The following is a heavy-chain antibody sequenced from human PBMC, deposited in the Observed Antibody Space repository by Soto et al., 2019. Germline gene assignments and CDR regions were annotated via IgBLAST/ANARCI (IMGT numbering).Heavy chain of an antibody. CDR2: IRGSVGST. D-gene: IGHD4-17*01. Sequence: EVQLLESGGGLVQPGGSLRLSCAASEFTFSSSAMGWVRQAPGKGLEWVSGIRGSVGSTYYADSVEGRFTISRDTSKNTLYLQMNSLRAEETAVYYCAKDFYGDYPDYFGSWGQGTRVTVSS. V-gene: IGHV3-23*01. CDR1: EFTFSSSA. J-gene: IGHJ4*02. CDR3: AKDFYGDYPDYFGS.